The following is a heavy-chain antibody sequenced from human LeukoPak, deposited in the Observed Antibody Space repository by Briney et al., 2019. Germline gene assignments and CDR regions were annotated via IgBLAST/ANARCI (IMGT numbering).Heavy chain of an antibody. CDR1: GFTFSSYW. CDR3: ARNLPYNYYGSGSYYTAIDY. D-gene: IGHD3-10*01. V-gene: IGHV3-21*01. CDR2: ISSSSSYI. Sequence: GGSLRLSCTASGFTFSSYWMHWVRQAPGKGLEWVSSISSSSSYIYYADSVKGRFTISRDNAKNSLYLQMNSLRAEDTAVYYCARNLPYNYYGSGSYYTAIDYWGQGTLVTVSS. J-gene: IGHJ4*02.